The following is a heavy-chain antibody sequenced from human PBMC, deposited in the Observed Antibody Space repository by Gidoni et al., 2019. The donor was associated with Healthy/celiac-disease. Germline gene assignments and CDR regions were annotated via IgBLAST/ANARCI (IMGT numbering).Heavy chain of an antibody. V-gene: IGHV1-2*04. D-gene: IGHD3-3*01. Sequence: QVQLVQSGAEVTKPGASVKVSCKASGYTFTGYYMHWVRQAPGQGLEWMGWINPNSGGTNYAQKLQGWVTMTRDTSISTAYMELSRLRSDDTAVYYCARENTISYGMDVWGQGTTVTVSS. J-gene: IGHJ6*02. CDR1: GYTFTGYY. CDR2: INPNSGGT. CDR3: ARENTISYGMDV.